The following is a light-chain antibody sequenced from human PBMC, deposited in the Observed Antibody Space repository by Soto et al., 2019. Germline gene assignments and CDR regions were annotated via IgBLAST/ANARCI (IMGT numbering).Light chain of an antibody. CDR2: AAS. V-gene: IGKV1-39*01. J-gene: IGKJ1*01. Sequence: DIQMTQSPSSLSASVGDRVTITCRASQSISSYLNWYQQKPGKAPKLLIYAASTLQSGAPSRFSGSGSGTDFTLTISSLQPEDFATYYCQVSDATWTFGQGTKVDIK. CDR3: QVSDATWT. CDR1: QSISSY.